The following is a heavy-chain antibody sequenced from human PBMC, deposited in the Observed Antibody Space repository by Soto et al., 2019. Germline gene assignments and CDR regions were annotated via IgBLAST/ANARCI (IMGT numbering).Heavy chain of an antibody. CDR2: ISGSGGST. Sequence: GGSLRLSCAASGFTFSSYAMSWVRQAPGKGLEWVSAISGSGGSTYYADSVKGRFTISRDNSKNTLYLQMNSLRAEDTAVYYCAKDMAGSSWYYYYYGMDVWGQGTTVTVSS. D-gene: IGHD6-13*01. CDR1: GFTFSSYA. CDR3: AKDMAGSSWYYYYYGMDV. V-gene: IGHV3-23*01. J-gene: IGHJ6*02.